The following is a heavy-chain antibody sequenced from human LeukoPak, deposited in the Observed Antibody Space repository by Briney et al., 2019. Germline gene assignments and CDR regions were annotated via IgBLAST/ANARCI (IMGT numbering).Heavy chain of an antibody. D-gene: IGHD6-13*01. J-gene: IGHJ4*02. CDR2: ISWNSGSI. CDR1: GFTFDDYA. Sequence: GGSLRLSCAASGFTFDDYAMHWVRQAPGKGLEWVSGISWNSGSIGYVDSVKGRFTISRDNAKNSLYLQMNSLRAEDTAVYYCASVPGYSSSWYGVYWGQGTLVTVSS. CDR3: ASVPGYSSSWYGVY. V-gene: IGHV3-9*01.